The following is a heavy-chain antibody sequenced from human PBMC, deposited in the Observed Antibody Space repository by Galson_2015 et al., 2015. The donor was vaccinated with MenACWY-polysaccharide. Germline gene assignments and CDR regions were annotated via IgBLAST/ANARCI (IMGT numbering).Heavy chain of an antibody. CDR3: TSLLGEAPAQTGAFDI. Sequence: SVKVSCKASGGSFSTFPFNWVRQAPGQGPEWMGMIIPGLDKPHFAQKFQDRTTIVADTSTVTAYMELSSLRPEAAAVYYCTSLLGEAPAQTGAFDIWGQGAAVTVSS. CDR1: GGSFSTFP. D-gene: IGHD3-16*01. J-gene: IGHJ3*02. V-gene: IGHV1-69*02. CDR2: IIPGLDKP.